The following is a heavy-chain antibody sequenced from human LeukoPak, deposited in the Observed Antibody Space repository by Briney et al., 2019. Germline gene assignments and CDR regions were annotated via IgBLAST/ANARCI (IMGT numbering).Heavy chain of an antibody. V-gene: IGHV3-48*03. J-gene: IGHJ4*02. Sequence: PGGSLRLSCAASGFTFSTYEMNWVRQAPGKGLEWVSYISGGGSTIYYADFVQGRFTTSRDNAKNSLYLQIDSLRAEDTAVYYCARDQTVSGAFDCWGQGTLVTVSS. CDR1: GFTFSTYE. CDR3: ARDQTVSGAFDC. CDR2: ISGGGSTI. D-gene: IGHD6-19*01.